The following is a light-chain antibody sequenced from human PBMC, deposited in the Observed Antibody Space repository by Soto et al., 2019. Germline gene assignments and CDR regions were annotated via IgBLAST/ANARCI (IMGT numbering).Light chain of an antibody. Sequence: NFMLTQPHSVSESPGKTVIISCTRSSCSIASNYVQWYKQRPGRSPTTVIYEDNQRPSGVPDRFSGSIDSSSNSASLTISGLETEDEADYFCQSYDATNQVFGGGTKLTVL. CDR2: EDN. CDR3: QSYDATNQV. J-gene: IGLJ3*02. V-gene: IGLV6-57*01. CDR1: SCSIASNY.